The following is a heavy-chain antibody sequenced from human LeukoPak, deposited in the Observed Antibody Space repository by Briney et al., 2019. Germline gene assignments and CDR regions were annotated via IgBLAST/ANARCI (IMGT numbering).Heavy chain of an antibody. V-gene: IGHV3-23*01. D-gene: IGHD5/OR15-5a*01. CDR1: GFTFSSYA. CDR3: AKDTPYPSTPAY. J-gene: IGHJ4*02. CDR2: ISGSGGST. Sequence: GASLRPSCAASGFTFSSYAMSWVRQAPGKGLEWVSAISGSGGSTYYADSVKGRFTISRDNSKNTLYLQMNSLRAEDTAVYYCAKDTPYPSTPAYWGQGTLVTVSS.